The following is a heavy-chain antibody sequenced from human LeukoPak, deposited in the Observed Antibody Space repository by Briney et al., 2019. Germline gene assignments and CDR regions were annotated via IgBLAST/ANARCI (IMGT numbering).Heavy chain of an antibody. D-gene: IGHD2-2*01. V-gene: IGHV1-2*02. CDR2: INPNGGGT. Sequence: ASVKVSCKASGYTFTGYYMHWVRQAPGQGLEWMGWINPNGGGTNYAQKFQGRVTMTRDTSISTAYMELSRLRSDDTAVYYCAREYCSSTSCYLYYYYGMDVWGQGATVTVSS. J-gene: IGHJ6*02. CDR3: AREYCSSTSCYLYYYYGMDV. CDR1: GYTFTGYY.